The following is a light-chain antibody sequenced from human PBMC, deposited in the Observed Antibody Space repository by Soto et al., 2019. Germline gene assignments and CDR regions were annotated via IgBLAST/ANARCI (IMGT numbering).Light chain of an antibody. CDR2: DAS. CDR1: QSISVW. CDR3: QQYNSYSWT. J-gene: IGKJ1*01. Sequence: DIQMTQSPSTLSASVGERVTITCRASQSISVWMAWYQQKPGRAPKLLIYDASNLESGVPSRFSGSGSGTEFTLSISSRQPDDFATYYCQQYNSYSWTFGQGTKVEIK. V-gene: IGKV1-5*01.